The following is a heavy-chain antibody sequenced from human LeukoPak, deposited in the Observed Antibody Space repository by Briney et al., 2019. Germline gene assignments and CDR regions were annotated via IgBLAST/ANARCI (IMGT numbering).Heavy chain of an antibody. CDR2: ISNSGSII. J-gene: IGHJ4*02. V-gene: IGHV3-48*03. CDR1: GFTFSDYE. Sequence: AGGSLRLSCTGSGFTFSDYEMNWVRQAPGKGLEWISYISNSGSIIYYADSVKGRFTISRDNAKNSLFLQMHSPRAEDTAVYYCARGPSVGSGWSPDYWGQGTLVTVSS. D-gene: IGHD6-19*01. CDR3: ARGPSVGSGWSPDY.